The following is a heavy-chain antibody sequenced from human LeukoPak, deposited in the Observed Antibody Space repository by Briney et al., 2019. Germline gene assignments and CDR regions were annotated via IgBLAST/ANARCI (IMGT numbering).Heavy chain of an antibody. J-gene: IGHJ5*02. CDR1: GGSISSGGYS. CDR3: GRSGRYRPSDL. CDR2: IYHSGST. D-gene: IGHD1-26*01. V-gene: IGHV4-30-2*01. Sequence: SQTLSLTCAVPGGSISSGGYSWSWIRQPPGKGLEWIGYIYHSGSTYYNPSLKSRVTISVDRSKNQFSLKLSSVTAADTAVYYCGRSGRYRPSDLWGQGTLVTVSS.